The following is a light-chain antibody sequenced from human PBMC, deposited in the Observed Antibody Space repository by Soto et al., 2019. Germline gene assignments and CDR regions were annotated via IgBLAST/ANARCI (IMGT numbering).Light chain of an antibody. CDR3: QRSYNIIFT. V-gene: IGKV1-39*01. CDR2: AAS. CDR1: QNISTY. Sequence: DIQMTQSPSSLSASVGDRVTITCRASQNISTYLNWYQQKPGKAAKLLIYAASRLQGGVPSRFSGSGSVTDFTLTIIGLQPEDLATNLCQRSYNIIFTVGPGTTLDIK. J-gene: IGKJ3*01.